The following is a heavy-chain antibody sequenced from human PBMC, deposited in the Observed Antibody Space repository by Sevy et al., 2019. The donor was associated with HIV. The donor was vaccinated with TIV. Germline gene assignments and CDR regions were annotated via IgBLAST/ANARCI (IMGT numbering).Heavy chain of an antibody. CDR2: LSFGCGEI. Sequence: GGSLRLSCAASGFTFSKYSMSWVRQPPGKGLEWVSTLSFGCGEINYEDSVKGRFTISRDNSKSSVYLQMNNLRPEDTAVYYCAREGCTKPHDYRGQGTLVTVSS. CDR3: AREGCTKPHDY. V-gene: IGHV3-23*01. CDR1: GFTFSKYS. D-gene: IGHD2-8*01. J-gene: IGHJ4*02.